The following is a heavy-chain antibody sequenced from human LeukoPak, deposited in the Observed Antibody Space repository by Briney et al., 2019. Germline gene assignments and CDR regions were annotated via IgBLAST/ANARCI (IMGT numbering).Heavy chain of an antibody. Sequence: GGSLRLSCAASGFTFSSYGMHWVRQAPGNGLEWVAVIWYDGSNKYYADSVKVRFTISRDNSKNTLYPQMNSLRAEDTAVYYCAKQYYYDSSWYFDYWGQGTLVTVSS. V-gene: IGHV3-33*06. CDR3: AKQYYYDSSWYFDY. J-gene: IGHJ4*02. CDR1: GFTFSSYG. D-gene: IGHD3-22*01. CDR2: IWYDGSNK.